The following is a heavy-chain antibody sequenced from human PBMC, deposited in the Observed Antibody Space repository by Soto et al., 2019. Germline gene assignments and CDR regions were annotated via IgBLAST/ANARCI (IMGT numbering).Heavy chain of an antibody. CDR3: ARAMEVDPIDY. Sequence: GGSLRLSCAGSGFIFSTYDMSWVRQTAGKRLEWVSTIGVGGDTYYEDSVKGRFTIFRENAKNSLYLQMNSLRVGDTAIYYCARAMEVDPIDYWGRGTLVTVSS. J-gene: IGHJ4*02. D-gene: IGHD1-1*01. CDR2: IGVGGDT. V-gene: IGHV3-13*01. CDR1: GFIFSTYD.